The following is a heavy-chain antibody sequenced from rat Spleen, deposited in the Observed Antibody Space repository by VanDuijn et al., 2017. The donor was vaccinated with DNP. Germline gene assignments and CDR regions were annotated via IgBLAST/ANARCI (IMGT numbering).Heavy chain of an antibody. V-gene: IGHV5-20*01. Sequence: EVHLVESGGDLVQPGRSLKLSCAASGFTFSDFYMAWVRQAPTKGLEWVAYISYDGGSTYYPDSVKGRFTISRANAENTVYLHMNSLRSEDTATYYCAKDRTGGYAMDAWGQGASVTVSS. CDR1: GFTFSDFY. CDR3: AKDRTGGYAMDA. J-gene: IGHJ4*01. D-gene: IGHD4-1*01. CDR2: ISYDGGST.